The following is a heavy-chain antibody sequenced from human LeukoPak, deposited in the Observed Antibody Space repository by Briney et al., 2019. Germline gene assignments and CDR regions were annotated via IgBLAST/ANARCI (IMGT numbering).Heavy chain of an antibody. J-gene: IGHJ4*02. V-gene: IGHV3-7*01. CDR2: IKQDGSEK. CDR3: ARTIAAAAVDY. D-gene: IGHD6-13*01. Sequence: GRSLRLSCEASGFTFSNYPMHWVRQAPGKGLEWVANIKQDGSEKYYVDSVKGRFTISRDNAKNSLHLQMNSLRAEDTAVYYCARTIAAAAVDYWGQGTLVTVSS. CDR1: GFTFSNYP.